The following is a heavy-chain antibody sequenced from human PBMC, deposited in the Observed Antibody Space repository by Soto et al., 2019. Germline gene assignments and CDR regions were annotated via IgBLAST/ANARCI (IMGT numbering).Heavy chain of an antibody. J-gene: IGHJ3*02. CDR3: ARGGYCSGGSCYLIFAFDI. D-gene: IGHD2-15*01. V-gene: IGHV3-21*01. CDR1: GFTFSSYS. Sequence: EVQLVESGGGLVKPGGSLRLSCAASGFTFSSYSMNWVRQAPGKGLELVSSISRSSSYIYYADSVKGRFTISRDNAKNSLYLQMNSLRAEDTAVYYCARGGYCSGGSCYLIFAFDIWGQGTMVTVSS. CDR2: ISRSSSYI.